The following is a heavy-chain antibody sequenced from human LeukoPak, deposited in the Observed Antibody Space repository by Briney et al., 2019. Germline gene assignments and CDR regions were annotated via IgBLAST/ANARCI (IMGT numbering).Heavy chain of an antibody. CDR3: AREGIGDYDYYYYGMDV. Sequence: SETLSLTCAVYGGSFSGYYWSWIRQPPGKGLEWIGEINHSGSTNYYPSLKSRVTISVDTSKNQFSLKLSSVTAADTAVYYCAREGIGDYDYYYYGMDVWGQGTTVTVSS. CDR1: GGSFSGYY. D-gene: IGHD4-17*01. CDR2: INHSGST. J-gene: IGHJ6*02. V-gene: IGHV4-34*01.